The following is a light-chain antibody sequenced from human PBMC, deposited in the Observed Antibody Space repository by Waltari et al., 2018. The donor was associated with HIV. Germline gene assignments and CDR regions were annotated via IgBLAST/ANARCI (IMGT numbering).Light chain of an antibody. CDR1: SSNIGSNT. CDR2: SDN. V-gene: IGLV1-44*01. CDR3: ATWDDSLNVPV. Sequence: QSALTQPPSASGTPGQRVTISCSGSSSNIGSNTVNWYQQLPGTAPKLLMYSDNQRPSGVPDRFSGSRSGTSASLAISGLQSEDETDYYCATWDDSLNVPVFGGGTKLTVL. J-gene: IGLJ2*01.